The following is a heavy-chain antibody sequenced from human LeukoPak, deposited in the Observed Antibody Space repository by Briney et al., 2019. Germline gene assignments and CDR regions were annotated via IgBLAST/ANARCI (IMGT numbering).Heavy chain of an antibody. CDR1: GFTFTSYG. CDR3: ARDRDYYFDY. D-gene: IGHD3-10*01. J-gene: IGHJ4*02. CDR2: IWYDGSNK. Sequence: PGRSLSPSCAASGFTFTSYGMHWVRQAHDKGLEWVAVIWYDGSNKYYADSVKGRFTISRDNSKNTLYLQMNSLRAEDTAVYYCARDRDYYFDYWGQGTLVTVSS. V-gene: IGHV3-33*01.